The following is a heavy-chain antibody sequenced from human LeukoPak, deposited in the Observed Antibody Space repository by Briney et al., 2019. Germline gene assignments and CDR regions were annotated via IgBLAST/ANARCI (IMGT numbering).Heavy chain of an antibody. CDR3: ARSPYYYDSSGYYGTFDY. J-gene: IGHJ4*02. CDR1: GFTVSSNY. V-gene: IGHV3-53*01. Sequence: GGSLRLSCAASGFTVSSNYMSWVRQAPGKGLEWVSVIYSGGSTYYADSVKGRFTISRDNSKNTLYLQMNSLRAEDTAVYYCARSPYYYDSSGYYGTFDYWGQGTLVTVSS. D-gene: IGHD3-22*01. CDR2: IYSGGST.